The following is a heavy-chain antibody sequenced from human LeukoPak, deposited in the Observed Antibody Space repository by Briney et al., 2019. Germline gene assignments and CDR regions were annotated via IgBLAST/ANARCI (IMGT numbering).Heavy chain of an antibody. V-gene: IGHV3-11*06. D-gene: IGHD1-26*01. CDR2: ISSGSSYT. Sequence: GGSLRLSCAASGFTFSDYYTSWIRQAPGKGLEWVSYISSGSSYTNYADSVKGRFSISRDNSKNTLHLQMSTLRAEDTALYYCVKDVGGSYAFDYWGQGILVTVAS. CDR3: VKDVGGSYAFDY. J-gene: IGHJ4*02. CDR1: GFTFSDYY.